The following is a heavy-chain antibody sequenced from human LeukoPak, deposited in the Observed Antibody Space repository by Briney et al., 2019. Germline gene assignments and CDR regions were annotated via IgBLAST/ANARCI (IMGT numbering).Heavy chain of an antibody. V-gene: IGHV1-2*06. Sequence: ASVKVPCKASGYTFTGYYMHWVRQAPGQGLEWMGRINPNSGGTNYAQKFQGRVTMTRDTSISTAYMELSRLRSDDTAVYYCARALYSRGWYTYWFDPWGQGTLVTVSS. CDR2: INPNSGGT. CDR3: ARALYSRGWYTYWFDP. CDR1: GYTFTGYY. D-gene: IGHD6-19*01. J-gene: IGHJ5*02.